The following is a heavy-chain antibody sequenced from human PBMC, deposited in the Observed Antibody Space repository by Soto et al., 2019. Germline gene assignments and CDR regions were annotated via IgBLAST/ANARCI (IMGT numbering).Heavy chain of an antibody. CDR2: VNPILSMS. CDR1: GDTFNFYS. Sequence: QVQLVQSGAEVKRPGSSVKVSCKASGDTFNFYSINWVRQAPGLGLEWMGRVNPILSMSNYAQRFQGRVTMTADKSTSTAYMELSGLRSEDTAIYYCATSYGSGYRAFDFRGQGALVNVSS. V-gene: IGHV1-69*04. J-gene: IGHJ4*02. D-gene: IGHD3-10*01. CDR3: ATSYGSGYRAFDF.